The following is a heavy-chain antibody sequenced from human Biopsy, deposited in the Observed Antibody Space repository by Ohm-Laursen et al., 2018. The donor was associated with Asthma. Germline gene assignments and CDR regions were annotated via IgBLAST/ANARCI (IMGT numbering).Heavy chain of an antibody. CDR2: IYSGGTS. J-gene: IGHJ4*02. Sequence: SLRLSCTALGFAVSRDYMFWVRQAPGKGLEWVSVIYSGGTSHTADSVRGRFTISRDYSKNTLYLQMHSLRAEDTAVYYCARGDSSNWSHYYFDYWGQETLVTVSS. CDR3: ARGDSSNWSHYYFDY. V-gene: IGHV3-53*01. CDR1: GFAVSRDY. D-gene: IGHD3-22*01.